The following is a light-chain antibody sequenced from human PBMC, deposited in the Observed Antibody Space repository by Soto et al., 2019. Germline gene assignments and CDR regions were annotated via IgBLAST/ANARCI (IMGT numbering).Light chain of an antibody. V-gene: IGKV4-1*01. CDR1: QSVLYSSNNKNY. J-gene: IGKJ1*01. CDR3: QQYYSTHPK. CDR2: WAS. Sequence: DIVMTQSPDSLAVSLGERATINCKSSQSVLYSSNNKNYLAWYQQKPGQPPKLLIYWASTRESGVPDRFSGRGSGTDFTLTISSLQAEAVEVYYCQQYYSTHPKFGNATKVNI.